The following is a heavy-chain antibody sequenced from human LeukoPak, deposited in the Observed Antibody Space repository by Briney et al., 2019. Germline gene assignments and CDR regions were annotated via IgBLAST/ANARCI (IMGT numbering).Heavy chain of an antibody. V-gene: IGHV1-69*13. D-gene: IGHD6-13*01. CDR3: ARGQGIAAAGLDY. J-gene: IGHJ4*02. CDR1: GGTFSSYA. CDR2: IIPIFGTA. Sequence: SVKVSCKASGGTFSSYAISWVRQAPGQGLEWMGGIIPIFGTASYAQNFQGRVTITADESTRTAYMELSSLRSEDTAVYYCARGQGIAAAGLDYWGQGTLVTVSS.